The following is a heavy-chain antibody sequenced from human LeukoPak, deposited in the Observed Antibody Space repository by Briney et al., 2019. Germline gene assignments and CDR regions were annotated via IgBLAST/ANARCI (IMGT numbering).Heavy chain of an antibody. CDR3: ARVGTVDTAMADYYYYMDV. D-gene: IGHD5-18*01. CDR1: GYTFTSYY. Sequence: ASVKVSCKASGYTFTSYYMHWVRQAPGQGLEWMGIINPSGGSTSYAQKFQGRVTMTRDMSTSTVYMELSSLRSEDTAVYYCARVGTVDTAMADYYYYMDVWGKGTTVTISS. J-gene: IGHJ6*03. CDR2: INPSGGST. V-gene: IGHV1-46*01.